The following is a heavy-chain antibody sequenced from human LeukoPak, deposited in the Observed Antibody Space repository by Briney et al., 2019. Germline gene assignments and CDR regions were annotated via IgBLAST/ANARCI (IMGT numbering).Heavy chain of an antibody. CDR2: IYYSGST. CDR3: ARHWMRDLFGELLWPFDP. CDR1: GGSISSSSYY. Sequence: SETLSLTCTVSGGSISSSSYYWGWIRQPPGKGLEWIGSIYYSGSTYYNPSLKSRVTISVDTSKNQFSLKLSSVTAADTAVYYCARHWMRDLFGELLWPFDPWGQGTLVTVSS. V-gene: IGHV4-39*01. D-gene: IGHD3-10*01. J-gene: IGHJ5*02.